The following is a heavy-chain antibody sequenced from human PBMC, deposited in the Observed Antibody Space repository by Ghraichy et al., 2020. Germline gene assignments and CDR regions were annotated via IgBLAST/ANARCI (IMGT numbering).Heavy chain of an antibody. CDR2: ISYTGNT. CDR1: GVSVSGVSVTHDS. V-gene: IGHV4-61*01. D-gene: IGHD2-8*01. J-gene: IGHJ3*02. CDR3: ARRSPTKGDSFDI. Sequence: GSLRLSCAVSGVSVSGVSVTHDSWSWVRQPPGKGLEWIGFISYTGNTRCNPSLKSRVTISVETSKNQFSLNLTYVTAADTAMYYCARRSPTKGDSFDIWGQGTVVTVSS.